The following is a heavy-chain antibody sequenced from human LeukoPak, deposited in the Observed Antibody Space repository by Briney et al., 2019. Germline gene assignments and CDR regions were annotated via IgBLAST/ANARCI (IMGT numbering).Heavy chain of an antibody. V-gene: IGHV3-64*02. CDR3: AREIYIYGSAAFDV. D-gene: IGHD5-18*01. CDR1: GFTFTRHS. Sequence: GGSLRLSCVASGFTFTRHSMHWVRQAPGKGLEYVSEITSDGATTNYADSVEGRFTISRDNSRNTLYLQMDSLKTEDMAIYYCAREIYIYGSAAFDVWGQGTMVTVSS. J-gene: IGHJ3*01. CDR2: ITSDGATT.